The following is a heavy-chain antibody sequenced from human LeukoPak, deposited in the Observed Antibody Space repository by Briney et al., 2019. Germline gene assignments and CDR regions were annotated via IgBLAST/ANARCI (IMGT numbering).Heavy chain of an antibody. J-gene: IGHJ6*03. CDR2: ISSSSSCI. Sequence: GGSLRLSCAASGFTFSSYSMNWVRQAPGKGLEWVSSISSSSSCIYYADSVKGRFTISRDNAKNSLYLQMNSLRAEDTAVYYCARIGYSYGPLGYYYYMDVWGKGTTVTISS. D-gene: IGHD5-18*01. CDR1: GFTFSSYS. CDR3: ARIGYSYGPLGYYYYMDV. V-gene: IGHV3-21*01.